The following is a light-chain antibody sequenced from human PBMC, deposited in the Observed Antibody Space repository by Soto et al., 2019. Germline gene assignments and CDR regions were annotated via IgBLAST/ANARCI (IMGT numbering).Light chain of an antibody. CDR3: SSYTSSSTLVV. V-gene: IGLV2-14*01. J-gene: IGLJ2*01. Sequence: QSALTQPASVSGSPGQSITIPCTGNSSDVGGYNFVSWYQQYPGKAPKLMIYDVTNRPSGVSNRFSASKSGNTASLTISGLQAEDEANYYCSSYTSSSTLVVFGGGTQLTVL. CDR1: SSDVGGYNF. CDR2: DVT.